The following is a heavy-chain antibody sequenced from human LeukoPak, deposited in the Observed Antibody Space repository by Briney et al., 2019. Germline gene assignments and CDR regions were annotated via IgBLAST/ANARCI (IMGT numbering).Heavy chain of an antibody. J-gene: IGHJ4*02. CDR1: GFTFSSYG. V-gene: IGHV3-30*19. D-gene: IGHD3-3*01. CDR2: ISYDGSNK. CDR3: ARVGGGLVLRFLEWLWGDFDY. Sequence: GRSLRLSCAASGFTFSSYGMHWVRQAPGKGLEWVAVISYDGSNKYYADSVKGRFTISRDNSKNTLYLQMNSLRAEDTAVYYCARVGGGLVLRFLEWLWGDFDYWGQGTLVTVSS.